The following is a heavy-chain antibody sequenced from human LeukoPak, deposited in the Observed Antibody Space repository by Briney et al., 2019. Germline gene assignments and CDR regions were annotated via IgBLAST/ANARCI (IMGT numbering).Heavy chain of an antibody. V-gene: IGHV3-33*06. Sequence: GGSLRLSCAASGFTFSSYGMHWVRQAPGKGLEWVAVMWYDGSNKYYADSVKGRFTISRDNSKNTLYLQMNSLRAEDTALYYCAKDTTTDFDYWGQGTLVTVSS. D-gene: IGHD1-26*01. CDR1: GFTFSSYG. CDR3: AKDTTTDFDY. J-gene: IGHJ4*02. CDR2: MWYDGSNK.